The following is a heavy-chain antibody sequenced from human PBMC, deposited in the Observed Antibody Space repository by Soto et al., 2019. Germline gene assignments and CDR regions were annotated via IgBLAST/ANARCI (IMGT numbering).Heavy chain of an antibody. Sequence: SETLSLTCAVSGGSISSSNWWSWIRQPPGKGLEWIGNIYYSGSTNYNPSLKSRVTISVDTSKKQFSLKLSSVTAADAAVYYCATNWRSGSYYDAFDIWGRGTMVTVSS. V-gene: IGHV4-28*01. CDR1: GGSISSSNW. D-gene: IGHD1-26*01. CDR2: IYYSGST. CDR3: ATNWRSGSYYDAFDI. J-gene: IGHJ3*02.